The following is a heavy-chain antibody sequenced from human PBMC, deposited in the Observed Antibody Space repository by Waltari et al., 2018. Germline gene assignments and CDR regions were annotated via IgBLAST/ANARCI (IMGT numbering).Heavy chain of an antibody. J-gene: IGHJ6*02. V-gene: IGHV1-58*02. CDR2: MVVGRGKT. CDR3: AASTYYDFWSGRPGGYYYGMDV. Sequence: QMQLVQSGPEVKKPGTSVKVSCKASGFTFTSSAMQWVRQARGQRLEWIGWMVVGRGKTNYAQKYQERGTITRDMATSTAYMELSSLRSEDTAVYYCAASTYYDFWSGRPGGYYYGMDVWGQGTTVTVSS. CDR1: GFTFTSSA. D-gene: IGHD3-3*01.